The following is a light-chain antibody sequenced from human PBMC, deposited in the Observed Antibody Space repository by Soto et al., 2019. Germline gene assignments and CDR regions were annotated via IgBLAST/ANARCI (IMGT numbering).Light chain of an antibody. CDR2: DAS. Sequence: EIVLTQSPATLSLSPGERATLSCRASQSVNNYLAWYQQKPGQAPRLLIYDASNRATGIPARFSGSGSGTDFTLTITSLEPADFAVYYGQQRSDWPPITFGQGTRLEIK. J-gene: IGKJ5*01. CDR1: QSVNNY. CDR3: QQRSDWPPIT. V-gene: IGKV3-11*01.